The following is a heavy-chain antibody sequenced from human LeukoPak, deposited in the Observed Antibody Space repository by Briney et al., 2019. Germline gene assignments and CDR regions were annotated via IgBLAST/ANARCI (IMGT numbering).Heavy chain of an antibody. Sequence: GGSLRLSCAASGFTFSSYAMHWVRQAPGKGLEWVAVISYDGSNKYYADSVKGRFTISRDNSKNTLYLQMNSLRAEDTAVYYCAKDTVTIFGVVPQPGFDPWGQGTLVTVSS. CDR3: AKDTVTIFGVVPQPGFDP. CDR2: ISYDGSNK. J-gene: IGHJ5*02. CDR1: GFTFSSYA. V-gene: IGHV3-30-3*01. D-gene: IGHD3-3*01.